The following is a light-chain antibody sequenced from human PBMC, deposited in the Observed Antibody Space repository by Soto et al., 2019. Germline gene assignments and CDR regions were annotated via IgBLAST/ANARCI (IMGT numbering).Light chain of an antibody. V-gene: IGKV3-20*01. J-gene: IGKJ1*01. CDR3: QQYGSSRT. Sequence: EIVVTQSPGTLSLSPWERATLSCRASQSVSRSYLAWYHQKPGQAHRLLIYGASRRATGIPDMFSGSGAGTYFTLTISRLEPEDFAEYYCQQYGSSRTFGQGTKVEIK. CDR1: QSVSRSY. CDR2: GAS.